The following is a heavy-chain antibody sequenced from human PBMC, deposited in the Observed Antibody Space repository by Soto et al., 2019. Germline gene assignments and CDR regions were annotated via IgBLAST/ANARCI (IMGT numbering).Heavy chain of an antibody. J-gene: IGHJ6*03. CDR3: TKTPRSYYYYMDV. V-gene: IGHV3-23*01. CDR1: GFTFSTYA. D-gene: IGHD3-10*01. CDR2: ISGSGSDR. Sequence: EVQVLESGGGLVQPGGSLRLSCVASGFTFSTYAMNWVRQAPGKGLAWVSGISGSGSDRYYADSVRGRFTISRDNSNNTLNLQMDSLRAEDTAIYYCTKTPRSYYYYMDVWGKGTTVTVSS.